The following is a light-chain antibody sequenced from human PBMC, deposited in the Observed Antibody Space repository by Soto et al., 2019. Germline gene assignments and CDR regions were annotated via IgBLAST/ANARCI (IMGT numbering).Light chain of an antibody. CDR3: QQSYSTPTT. Sequence: DIQMTQSPSSLSASVGDRVTITCRASQSISSYLNWYQQKPGKAPKLLIYAASSLQSGVPSRFSGSGSGTDFTLNISSLQPEDFATYSCQQSYSTPTTFGQGTRLEIK. CDR1: QSISSY. J-gene: IGKJ5*01. CDR2: AAS. V-gene: IGKV1-39*01.